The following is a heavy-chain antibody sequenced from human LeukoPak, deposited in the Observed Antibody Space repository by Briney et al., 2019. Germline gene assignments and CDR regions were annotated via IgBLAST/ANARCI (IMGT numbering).Heavy chain of an antibody. CDR2: ISGSGDST. CDR1: KFTFSSYA. D-gene: IGHD3/OR15-3a*01. CDR3: TTVSDLDFLDY. V-gene: IGHV3-23*01. J-gene: IGHJ4*02. Sequence: PGGSLRLSCAASKFTFSSYAMSWVRQGPGKGLEWVSVISGSGDSTYYADSVKGRFTISRDNSKNTLYLQMNSLGAEDTAVYYCTTVSDLDFLDYWGQGTLVTVSS.